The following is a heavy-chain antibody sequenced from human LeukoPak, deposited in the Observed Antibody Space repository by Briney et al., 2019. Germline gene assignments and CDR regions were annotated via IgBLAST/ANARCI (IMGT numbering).Heavy chain of an antibody. CDR3: ARDLRDPYNWNDGLDY. D-gene: IGHD1-20*01. CDR1: GYTFTRYD. J-gene: IGHJ4*02. CDR2: MNLNSGDT. Sequence: ASVKVSCKASGYTFTRYDINWVRQAAGQGLEWMGWMNLNSGDTGYAQKFQGRVTMTRDTSISTAYMELSGLRSEDTAVYYCARDLRDPYNWNDGLDYWGQGTLVTVSS. V-gene: IGHV1-8*01.